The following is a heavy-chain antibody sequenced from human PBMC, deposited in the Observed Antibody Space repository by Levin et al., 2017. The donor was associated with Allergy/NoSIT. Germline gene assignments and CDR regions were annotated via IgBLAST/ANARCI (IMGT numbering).Heavy chain of an antibody. CDR1: GGSISSGGYS. CDR3: ARVAGYSYGYYFDY. J-gene: IGHJ4*02. D-gene: IGHD5-18*01. V-gene: IGHV4-30-2*01. CDR2: IYLSGST. Sequence: PSETLSLTCAVSGGSISSGGYSWSWIRQPPGKGLEWIGNIYLSGSTNDNSSLKSRVTMSVDRSKNPFSLKLSYVTAADAAVYYCARVAGYSYGYYFDYWGPGTLVTVSS.